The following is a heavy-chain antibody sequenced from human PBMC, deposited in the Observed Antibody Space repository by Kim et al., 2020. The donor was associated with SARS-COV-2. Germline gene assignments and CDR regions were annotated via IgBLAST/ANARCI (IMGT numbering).Heavy chain of an antibody. Sequence: GGSLRLSCAASGFTFSSYSMNWVRQAPGKGLEWVSSISSSSSYIYYADSVKGRFTISRDNAKNSLYLQMNSLRAEDTAVYYCARVGFPVVAAKGYFDYWGQGTLVTVSS. V-gene: IGHV3-21*01. CDR3: ARVGFPVVAAKGYFDY. J-gene: IGHJ4*02. D-gene: IGHD2-15*01. CDR1: GFTFSSYS. CDR2: ISSSSSYI.